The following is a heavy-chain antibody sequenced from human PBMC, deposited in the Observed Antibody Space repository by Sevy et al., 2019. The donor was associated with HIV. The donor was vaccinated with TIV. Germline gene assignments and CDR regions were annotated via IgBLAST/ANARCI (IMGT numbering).Heavy chain of an antibody. V-gene: IGHV3-49*03. CDR3: TRFYYYDSSGYYYYYGMDV. D-gene: IGHD3-22*01. CDR2: IRSKAYGGTT. Sequence: GGSLRLSCTASGFTFGDYAMSWFRQAPGKGLEWVGLIRSKAYGGTTEYAASVKGRFTISRDDSKSIAYLQMNSLKTEDTAVYYCTRFYYYDSSGYYYYYGMDVWGQGTTVTVSS. CDR1: GFTFGDYA. J-gene: IGHJ6*02.